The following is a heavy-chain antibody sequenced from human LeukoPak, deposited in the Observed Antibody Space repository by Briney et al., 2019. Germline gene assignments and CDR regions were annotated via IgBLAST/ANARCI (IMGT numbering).Heavy chain of an antibody. Sequence: SETLSLTCAVSGASISSHYWSWIRQPPGEGLEWIGYTSGSISDNPSLKSRVAVSVDPSQNQVSLSLTSVTAADTAAYYCARVLAIFGLDTTDFYMDVWGKGTTVTVSS. V-gene: IGHV4-59*11. CDR3: ARVLAIFGLDTTDFYMDV. D-gene: IGHD3/OR15-3a*01. CDR2: TSGSI. CDR1: GASISSHY. J-gene: IGHJ6*03.